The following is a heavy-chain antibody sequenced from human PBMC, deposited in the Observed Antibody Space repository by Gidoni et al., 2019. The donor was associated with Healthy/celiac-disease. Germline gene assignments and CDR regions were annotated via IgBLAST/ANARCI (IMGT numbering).Heavy chain of an antibody. CDR1: GGSFSGYY. CDR3: ARGEILWFGELDSLGPLFDY. Sequence: QVQLQQWGAGLLKPSETLSLTCAVYGGSFSGYYWSWIRQPPGKGLEWIGEINHSGSTNYNPSLKSRVTISVDTSKNQFSLKLSSVTAADTAVYYCARGEILWFGELDSLGPLFDYWGQGTLVTVSS. V-gene: IGHV4-34*01. J-gene: IGHJ4*02. D-gene: IGHD3-10*01. CDR2: INHSGST.